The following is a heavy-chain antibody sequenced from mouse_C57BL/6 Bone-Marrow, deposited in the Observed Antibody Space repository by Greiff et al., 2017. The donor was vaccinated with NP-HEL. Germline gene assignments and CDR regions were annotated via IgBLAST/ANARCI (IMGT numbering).Heavy chain of an antibody. CDR2: INPSTGGT. Sequence: EVQLQQSGPELVKPGASVKISCKASGYSFTGYYMNWVKQSPEKSLEWIGEINPSTGGTTYNQKFKAKATLTVDKSSSTAYMQLKSLTSEVSAVYYCARSDYDYAWYFDVWGTGTTVTVSS. CDR1: GYSFTGYY. V-gene: IGHV1-42*01. J-gene: IGHJ1*03. CDR3: ARSDYDYAWYFDV. D-gene: IGHD2-4*01.